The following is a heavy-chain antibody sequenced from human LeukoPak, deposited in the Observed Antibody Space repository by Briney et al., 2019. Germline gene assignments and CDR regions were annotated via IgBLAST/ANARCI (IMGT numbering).Heavy chain of an antibody. CDR3: ARVRSAMHYDILTGYYSPLDAFDI. CDR2: IYYSGST. Sequence: PPETLSLTCTVSGGSISSGGYYWSWIRQHPGKGLEWIGYIYYSGSTYYNPSLKSRVTISVDTSKNQFSLKLSSVTAADTAVYYCARVRSAMHYDILTGYYSPLDAFDIWGQGTMATVSS. V-gene: IGHV4-31*03. J-gene: IGHJ3*02. D-gene: IGHD3-9*01. CDR1: GGSISSGGYY.